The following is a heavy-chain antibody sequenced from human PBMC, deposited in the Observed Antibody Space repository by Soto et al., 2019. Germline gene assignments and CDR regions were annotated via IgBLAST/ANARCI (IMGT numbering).Heavy chain of an antibody. CDR3: ARGPPRPYFDY. CDR1: GGSFSGYY. V-gene: IGHV4-34*01. Sequence: QVQLQQWGAGLLKPSETLSLTCAVYGGSFSGYYWSWIRQPPGKGLEWIGEINHSGSTNYNPSLKSRVTISVDTSEHQFSLKLSSVTAADTAVYYCARGPPRPYFDYWGQGALVTVSS. CDR2: INHSGST. J-gene: IGHJ4*02.